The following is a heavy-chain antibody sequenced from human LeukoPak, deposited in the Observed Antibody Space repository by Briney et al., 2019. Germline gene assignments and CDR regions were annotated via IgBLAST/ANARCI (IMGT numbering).Heavy chain of an antibody. CDR2: IRYDGSNK. D-gene: IGHD5-12*01. CDR3: ARAGTWLRPSDFDY. Sequence: QTGGSLRLSCAASGFTFSSYGMHWVRQAPGKGLEWVAFIRYDGSNKYYADSVKGRFTISRDNSKNTLYLQMNSLRAEDTAVYYCARAGTWLRPSDFDYWGQGTLVTVSS. V-gene: IGHV3-30*02. CDR1: GFTFSSYG. J-gene: IGHJ4*02.